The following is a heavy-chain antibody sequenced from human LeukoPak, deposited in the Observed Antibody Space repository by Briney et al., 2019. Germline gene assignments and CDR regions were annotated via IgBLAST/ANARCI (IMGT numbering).Heavy chain of an antibody. J-gene: IGHJ4*02. CDR1: GYTFTRYP. D-gene: IGHD6-13*01. V-gene: IGHV7-4-1*02. Sequence: ASVKVSCKASGYTFTRYPMNWVRQAPGQGLEWMGWISTNTGNPTYAQGFTGRFVFSLDTSVSTTYLQISSLKAEDTAVYYCASRIELSSWSSNYYFDYWGQGTLVTVSS. CDR2: ISTNTGNP. CDR3: ASRIELSSWSSNYYFDY.